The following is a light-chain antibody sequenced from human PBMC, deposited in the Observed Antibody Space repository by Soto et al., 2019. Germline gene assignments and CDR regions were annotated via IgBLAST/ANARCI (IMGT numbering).Light chain of an antibody. Sequence: QSALTQPRSVSGSPGQSVTISCTGTSSDVGGYSYVSWYQQHPGKAPRLIIYEVVQRPSGVPDRFSGSKSGNTASLTVSGLQAADEADYFCKSYAGSNTYVFGSGTKVTVL. CDR2: EVV. V-gene: IGLV2-11*01. CDR1: SSDVGGYSY. CDR3: KSYAGSNTYV. J-gene: IGLJ1*01.